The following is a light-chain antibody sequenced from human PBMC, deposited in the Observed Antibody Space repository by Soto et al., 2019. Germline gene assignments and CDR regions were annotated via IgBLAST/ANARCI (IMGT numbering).Light chain of an antibody. CDR3: SSYTSSRAYV. CDR2: EVS. CDR1: SSDVGGYNY. V-gene: IGLV2-14*01. J-gene: IGLJ1*01. Sequence: QSALTQPASVSGSPGQSITISCTGTSSDVGGYNYVSWYQQQSGKAPKLMIHEVSNRPSGVSNRFSGSKSGNTASLTMSGLQAEDEADYYCSSYTSSRAYVFGIGTKLTVL.